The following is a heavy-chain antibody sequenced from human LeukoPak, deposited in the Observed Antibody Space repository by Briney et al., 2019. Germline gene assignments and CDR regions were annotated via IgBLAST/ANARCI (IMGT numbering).Heavy chain of an antibody. CDR2: INPNSGGT. CDR1: GYTFTGYY. Sequence: EASVKVSCEASGYTFTGYYMHCVRQAPGQGLECMGWINPNSGGTNYAQKFRGWVTMNRDTSSSTAYMELSRPRSDDMAVYYRARGGSSSWKPFDYWRQGTLVTDPS. D-gene: IGHD6-13*01. V-gene: IGHV1-2*04. J-gene: IGHJ4*02. CDR3: ARGGSSSWKPFDY.